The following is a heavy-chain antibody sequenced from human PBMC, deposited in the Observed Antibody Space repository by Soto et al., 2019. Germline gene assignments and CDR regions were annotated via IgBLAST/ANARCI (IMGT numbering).Heavy chain of an antibody. Sequence: SETLSLTCTVSGGSISSYYWRWIRQPPGKGLEWIGYIYYSGSTNYNPSLKSRVTISVDTSKNQFSLKLSSVTAADRAVYYCARRYGGNFDYWGQGTLVTVSS. CDR1: GGSISSYY. D-gene: IGHD1-26*01. CDR2: IYYSGST. V-gene: IGHV4-59*01. J-gene: IGHJ4*02. CDR3: ARRYGGNFDY.